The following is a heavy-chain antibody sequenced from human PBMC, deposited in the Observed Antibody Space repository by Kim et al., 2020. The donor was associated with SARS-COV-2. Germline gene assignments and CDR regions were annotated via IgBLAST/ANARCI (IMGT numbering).Heavy chain of an antibody. D-gene: IGHD5-18*01. V-gene: IGHV1-58*01. CDR3: AAPIPQRDTAMVSGDYYYYYGMDV. Sequence: SVKVSCKASGFTFTSSAVQWVRQARGQRLEWIGWIVVGSGNTNYAQKFQERVTITRDMSTSTAYMELSSLRSEDTAVYYCAAPIPQRDTAMVSGDYYYYYGMDVWGQGTTVTVSS. CDR1: GFTFTSSA. CDR2: IVVGSGNT. J-gene: IGHJ6*02.